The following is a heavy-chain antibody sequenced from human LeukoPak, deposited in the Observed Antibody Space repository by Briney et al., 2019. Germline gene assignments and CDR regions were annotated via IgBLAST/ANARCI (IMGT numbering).Heavy chain of an antibody. CDR1: GYSFTSYW. J-gene: IGHJ4*02. V-gene: IGHV5-51*01. CDR3: ARMIGLGEVSPYFDY. D-gene: IGHD3-16*01. Sequence: GESLKISCKGSGYSFTSYWIAWVRQMPGKGLEWMGIIYPHDSNIKYSPPFQGQVTISADKSISTAYLQWSSLKASDTAMYYCARMIGLGEVSPYFDYWGQGTLVTVSS. CDR2: IYPHDSNI.